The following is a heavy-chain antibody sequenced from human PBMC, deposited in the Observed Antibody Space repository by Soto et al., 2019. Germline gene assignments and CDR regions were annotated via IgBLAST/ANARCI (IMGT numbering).Heavy chain of an antibody. CDR3: ARDPSNYRDSSPRDMDV. Sequence: GGSLRLSCAASGFTFSSYSMNWVRQAPGKGLEWVSSISSSGSYIYYADSVKGRFTISRDNAKNSLYLQMNSLRGEDTAVYYCARDPSNYRDSSPRDMDVWGQGTPVTVSS. J-gene: IGHJ6*02. CDR2: ISSSGSYI. D-gene: IGHD4-17*01. V-gene: IGHV3-21*01. CDR1: GFTFSSYS.